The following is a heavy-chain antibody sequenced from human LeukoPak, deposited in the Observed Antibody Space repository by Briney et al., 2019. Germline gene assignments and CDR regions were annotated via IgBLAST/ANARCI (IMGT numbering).Heavy chain of an antibody. CDR1: GYTFTSYG. V-gene: IGHV1-18*01. Sequence: ASVKVSCKASGYTFTSYGISWVRQAPGQGLEWMGWISAYNGNTNYAQKLQSRVTMTTDTSTSTAYMELRSLRSDDTAVYYCARDSVPYYYDSSVFDYWGQGTLVTVSS. D-gene: IGHD3-22*01. CDR2: ISAYNGNT. CDR3: ARDSVPYYYDSSVFDY. J-gene: IGHJ4*02.